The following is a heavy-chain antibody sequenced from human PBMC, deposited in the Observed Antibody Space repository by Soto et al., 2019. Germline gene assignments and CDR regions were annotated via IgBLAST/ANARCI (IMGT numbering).Heavy chain of an antibody. Sequence: GASVKVSCEASGYTFTSYGISWVRQAPGQGLEWMGWISAYNGNTNYAQKLQGRVTMTTDTSTSTAYMELRSLRSDDTAVYYCARSGLRSPPNWFDPWGQGTLVTVSS. CDR3: ARSGLRSPPNWFDP. D-gene: IGHD4-17*01. CDR2: ISAYNGNT. V-gene: IGHV1-18*01. CDR1: GYTFTSYG. J-gene: IGHJ5*02.